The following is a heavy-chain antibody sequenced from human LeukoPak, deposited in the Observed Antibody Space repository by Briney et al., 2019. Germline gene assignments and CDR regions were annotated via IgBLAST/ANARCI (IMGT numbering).Heavy chain of an antibody. V-gene: IGHV4-59*08. CDR1: GGSMSSYY. Sequence: SETLSLTCTVSGGSMSSYYWSWIRQPPGKGPEWIGYIFYSGSTNYNPSLKSRVTLSVDTSKNQFSLKLGSVTAADTAVYYCARQPYMLGAYYFDYWGREPWSPSPQ. CDR2: IFYSGST. CDR3: ARQPYMLGAYYFDY. J-gene: IGHJ4*02. D-gene: IGHD1-26*01.